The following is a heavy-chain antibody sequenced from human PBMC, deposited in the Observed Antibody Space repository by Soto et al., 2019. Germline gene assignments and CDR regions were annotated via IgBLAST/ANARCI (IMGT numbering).Heavy chain of an antibody. CDR2: INPNSGGT. J-gene: IGHJ6*02. Sequence: GASVKVSCKASGYTFTGYYMHWVRQAPGQGLEWMGWINPNSGGTNYAQKFQGWVTMTRDTSISTAYMELSRLRSDDTAVYYCARDGHGSGWYPVRYYYGMDVWGQGTTVTVSS. CDR3: ARDGHGSGWYPVRYYYGMDV. V-gene: IGHV1-2*04. D-gene: IGHD6-19*01. CDR1: GYTFTGYY.